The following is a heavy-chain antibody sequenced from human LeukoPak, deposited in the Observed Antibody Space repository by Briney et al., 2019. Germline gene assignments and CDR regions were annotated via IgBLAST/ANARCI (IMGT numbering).Heavy chain of an antibody. V-gene: IGHV4-59*08. Sequence: SETLSLTCTVSGGSIVGYYWSWIRQPPGKGLEWIAYIYSSGHTISNPSLQSRVTMSLDTSRNQFSLKLSSVTAADTAVYYCASGYCSSTSCYSRPFDYWGQGTLVTVSS. J-gene: IGHJ4*02. D-gene: IGHD2-2*03. CDR2: IYSSGHT. CDR3: ASGYCSSTSCYSRPFDY. CDR1: GGSIVGYY.